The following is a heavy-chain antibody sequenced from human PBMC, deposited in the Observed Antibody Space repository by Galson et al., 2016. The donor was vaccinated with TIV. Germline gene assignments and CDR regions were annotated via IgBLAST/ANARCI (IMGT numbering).Heavy chain of an antibody. CDR2: ISANGGST. CDR1: GFTFSIYA. D-gene: IGHD3-16*01. V-gene: IGHV3-23*01. Sequence: SLRLSCAASGFTFSIYAMSWVRQAPGKGLEWVSIISANGGSTHYADSVKGRFTISRDNSQNTLYLQMKSLRVEETAIYYCAKDRVWLRFGELLSDFDNWGQGNLVTVSS. J-gene: IGHJ4*02. CDR3: AKDRVWLRFGELLSDFDN.